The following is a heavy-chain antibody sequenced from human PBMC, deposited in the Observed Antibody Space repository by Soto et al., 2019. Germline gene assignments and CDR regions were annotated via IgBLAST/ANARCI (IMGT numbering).Heavy chain of an antibody. CDR3: AHSNDRYGDYVGWFDP. Sequence: QITLKESGPTLVKPTQTLTLTCTFSGFSLSTSGVGVGWIRQPPGKALEWLALIYWDDDKRYSPSLKSRLTITTDTSKNQVVLTMTNIDPVDTATYYCAHSNDRYGDYVGWFDPWGQGTLVTVSS. J-gene: IGHJ5*02. CDR1: GFSLSTSGVG. V-gene: IGHV2-5*02. D-gene: IGHD4-17*01. CDR2: IYWDDDK.